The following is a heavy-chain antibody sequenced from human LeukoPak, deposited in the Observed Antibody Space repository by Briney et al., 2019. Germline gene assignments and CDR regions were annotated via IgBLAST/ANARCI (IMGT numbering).Heavy chain of an antibody. V-gene: IGHV4-39*01. J-gene: IGHJ4*02. CDR2: VYYSGSA. D-gene: IGHD4-17*01. CDR1: GGSISSSSYY. CDR3: ARHPNHYGDYC. Sequence: PSETLSLTCTVSGGSISSSSYYWGWIRQPPGRGLEWIGNVYYSGSAYYNPSLKSRVTISVDTSKNQFSLKLSSVTAADTAVYYCARHPNHYGDYCWGQGTLVTVSS.